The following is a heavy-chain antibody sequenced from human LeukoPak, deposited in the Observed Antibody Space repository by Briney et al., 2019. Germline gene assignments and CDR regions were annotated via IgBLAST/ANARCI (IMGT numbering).Heavy chain of an antibody. D-gene: IGHD3-22*01. V-gene: IGHV1-18*01. CDR1: GYTFTNYA. Sequence: ASVKVSCKASGYTFTNYAISWVRQAPGQGLEWMGWISVYSDDTKSAQNLQGRITMTKDTSTSTAYMELRSLRFDDTAVYYCAREADSSGYFFRPDYWGQGTLVTVSS. CDR2: ISVYSDDT. CDR3: AREADSSGYFFRPDY. J-gene: IGHJ4*02.